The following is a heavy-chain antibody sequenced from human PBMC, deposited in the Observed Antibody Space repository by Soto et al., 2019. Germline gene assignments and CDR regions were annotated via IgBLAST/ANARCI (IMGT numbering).Heavy chain of an antibody. V-gene: IGHV1-3*05. Sequence: QVQLVQSGAEEKKPGASVKVSCKASGYTFISYSMHWVRQAPGQRLEWMGWINVGNGNTKYSEKLQGRVTITIETSASTVYLELNSLRYEATAVYFGARERWASGYWGLDPWGQGTLVTVSS. CDR1: GYTFISYS. CDR2: INVGNGNT. J-gene: IGHJ5*02. D-gene: IGHD6-25*01. CDR3: ARERWASGYWGLDP.